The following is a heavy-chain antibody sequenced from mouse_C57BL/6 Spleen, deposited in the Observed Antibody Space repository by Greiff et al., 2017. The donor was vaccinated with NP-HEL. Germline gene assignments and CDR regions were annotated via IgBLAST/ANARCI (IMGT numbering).Heavy chain of an antibody. Sequence: QVQLKESGAELAKPGASVKLSCKASGYTFTSYWMHWVKQRPGQGLEWIGYINPSSGYTKYNQKFKDKATLTADKSSSTAYMQLSSLTYEDSAVYYCARSGDSSGRGFAYWGQGTLVTVSA. J-gene: IGHJ3*01. CDR3: ARSGDSSGRGFAY. CDR2: INPSSGYT. D-gene: IGHD3-2*02. V-gene: IGHV1-7*01. CDR1: GYTFTSYW.